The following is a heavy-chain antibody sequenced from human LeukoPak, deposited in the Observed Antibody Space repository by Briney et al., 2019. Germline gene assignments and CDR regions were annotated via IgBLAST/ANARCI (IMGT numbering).Heavy chain of an antibody. J-gene: IGHJ4*02. V-gene: IGHV3-15*01. CDR3: TTGTWIQLWLADY. Sequence: GGSLRLSCAASGFTFSNACMSWVRQAPGKGLEWVGHIKGKAEGGTTDYAAPVQGRFTISRDDSKNTLYLQMHSLKTEDTAVYYCTTGTWIQLWLADYWGQGTLVTVSS. CDR1: GFTFSNAC. CDR2: IKGKAEGGTT. D-gene: IGHD5-18*01.